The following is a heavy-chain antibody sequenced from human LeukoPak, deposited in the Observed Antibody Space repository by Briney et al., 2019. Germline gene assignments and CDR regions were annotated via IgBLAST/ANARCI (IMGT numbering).Heavy chain of an antibody. J-gene: IGHJ6*03. CDR2: ISAYNGYT. CDR3: ARVRPFRSNYYYYYMDV. V-gene: IGHV1-18*01. D-gene: IGHD1-14*01. Sequence: ASVKVSCKASGYTFTNYGVSWVRQAPGQGLEWMGWISAYNGYTNYAQKLQGRVTMTTDTSTSTAYMELRSLRSDDTAVYYCARVRPFRSNYYYYYMDVWGKGTTVTVSS. CDR1: GYTFTNYG.